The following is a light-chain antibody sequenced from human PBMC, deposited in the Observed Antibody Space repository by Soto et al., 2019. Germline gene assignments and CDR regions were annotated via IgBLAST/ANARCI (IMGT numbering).Light chain of an antibody. V-gene: IGKV1-5*01. J-gene: IGKJ1*01. CDR3: QHYSGNPT. Sequence: DIQMTQSPPTLSAYVGDRVTITCRASQSISRWLAWYQQQPGKAPKLLIYDASSLESGVPSRFSGSESGTEFTLTIGSLQPDDSATYYCQHYSGNPTFGQGTKVEIK. CDR2: DAS. CDR1: QSISRW.